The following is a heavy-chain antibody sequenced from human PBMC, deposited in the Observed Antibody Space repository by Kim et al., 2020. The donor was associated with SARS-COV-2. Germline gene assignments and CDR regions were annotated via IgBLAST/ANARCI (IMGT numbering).Heavy chain of an antibody. CDR3: AGVGWFGESRGAFDI. J-gene: IGHJ3*02. D-gene: IGHD3-10*01. Sequence: SVKVSCKASGGTFSSYAISWVRQAPGQGLEWMGGIIPIFGTANYAQKFQGRVTITADESTSTAYMELSSLRSEDTAVYYCAGVGWFGESRGAFDIWGQGTMVTVSS. CDR1: GGTFSSYA. CDR2: IIPIFGTA. V-gene: IGHV1-69*13.